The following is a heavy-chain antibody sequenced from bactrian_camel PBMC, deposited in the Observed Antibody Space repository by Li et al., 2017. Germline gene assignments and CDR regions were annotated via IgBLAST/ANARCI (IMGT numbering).Heavy chain of an antibody. V-gene: IGHV3S35*01. J-gene: IGHJ4*01. Sequence: DVQLVESGGGSVQAGGSLRLSCAASGYTVGSYCMGWVRQAPGKERDEIAYIYNGGRNTMYADSVKGRFTISHDNTKNTVYLQMNNMKPEDTAVYYCLTIEGGIPITTFPSCDHWGQGTQVTVS. CDR2: IYNGGRNT. CDR3: LTIEGGIPITTFPSCDH. CDR1: GYTVGSYC.